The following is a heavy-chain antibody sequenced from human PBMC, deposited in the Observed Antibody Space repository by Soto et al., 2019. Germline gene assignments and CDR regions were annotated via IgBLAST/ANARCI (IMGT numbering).Heavy chain of an antibody. V-gene: IGHV4-39*01. J-gene: IGHJ3*02. CDR1: GGSISSSSYY. D-gene: IGHD1-26*01. CDR2: IYYSGST. Sequence: PSETLSLTCTVSGGSISSSSYYWGWIRQPPGKGLEWIGTIYYSGSTYYNPSLKGRVTISVDTSKNQFSLKLSSVTAADTAVYYCARQGSGSYNAFDIWGQGTVVTVSS. CDR3: ARQGSGSYNAFDI.